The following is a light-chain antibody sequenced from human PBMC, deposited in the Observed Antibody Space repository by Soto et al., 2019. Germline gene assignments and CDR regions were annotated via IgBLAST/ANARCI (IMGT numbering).Light chain of an antibody. Sequence: DIQMTQSPSSVSASVGYRVTITCRASQGITNRLAWYQQKPGKAPKLLIYEASSLQSGVPSRISGSGSGTDFTLTISSLQPEDFATYYCQQANSFPITFGQGTRLEIK. J-gene: IGKJ5*01. CDR3: QQANSFPIT. V-gene: IGKV1D-12*01. CDR2: EAS. CDR1: QGITNR.